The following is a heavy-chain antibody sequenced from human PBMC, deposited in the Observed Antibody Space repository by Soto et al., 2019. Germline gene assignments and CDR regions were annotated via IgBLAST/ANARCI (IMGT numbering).Heavy chain of an antibody. Sequence: PGGSLRLSCAASGFTFSSYSMNWVRQAPGKGLEWVSYISSSSTIYYADSVKGRFTISRDNAKNSLYLQMNSLRTEDTALYYCAKASSGYYLEYYGMDVWGQGTTVTVSS. V-gene: IGHV3-48*01. CDR3: AKASSGYYLEYYGMDV. CDR2: ISSSSTI. CDR1: GFTFSSYS. J-gene: IGHJ6*02. D-gene: IGHD3-22*01.